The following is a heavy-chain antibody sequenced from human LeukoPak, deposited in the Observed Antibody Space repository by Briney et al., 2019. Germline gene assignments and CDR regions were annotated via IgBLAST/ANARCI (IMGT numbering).Heavy chain of an antibody. V-gene: IGHV1-8*01. Sequence: ASVKVSCKASGYTFTSYDINWVRQATGQGLEWMGWMNPNSGNTDYAQKLQGRVTMTTNTSTSTAYMELRSLRSDDTAVYYCARDSIVVVVAATAYNWFDPWGQGTLVTVSS. J-gene: IGHJ5*02. CDR3: ARDSIVVVVAATAYNWFDP. CDR2: MNPNSGNT. CDR1: GYTFTSYD. D-gene: IGHD2-15*01.